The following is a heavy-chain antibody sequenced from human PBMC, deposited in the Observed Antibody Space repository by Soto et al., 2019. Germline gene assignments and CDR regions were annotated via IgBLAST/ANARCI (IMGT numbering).Heavy chain of an antibody. CDR3: ARDVYYYDRSGYYYYFDY. D-gene: IGHD3-22*01. CDR2: IIPIFGTA. Sequence: QVQLVQSGAEVKKPGSSVKVSCKASGGTFSSYAISWVRQAPGQGLEWMGGIIPIFGTANYAQKFQGRVTITADESTITAYMELISLRSEDTAVYYCARDVYYYDRSGYYYYFDYWGQGTLVTVSS. J-gene: IGHJ4*02. V-gene: IGHV1-69*12. CDR1: GGTFSSYA.